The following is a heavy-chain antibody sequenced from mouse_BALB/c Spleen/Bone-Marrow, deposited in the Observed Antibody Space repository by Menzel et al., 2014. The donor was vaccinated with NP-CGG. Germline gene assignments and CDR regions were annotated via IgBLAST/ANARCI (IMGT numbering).Heavy chain of an antibody. CDR3: ARPSYDYDLAWFAY. CDR2: ISYSGST. CDR1: GDSITSGY. V-gene: IGHV3-8*02. J-gene: IGHJ3*01. Sequence: EVKLVESGPSLVKPSQTLSLTCSVTGDSITSGYWNWIRKFPGNKLEYMGYISYSGSTYYNPSLKSRISITRDTSKNQYYLQLNSATTEDTATYYCARPSYDYDLAWFAYWGQGTLGTVSA. D-gene: IGHD2-4*01.